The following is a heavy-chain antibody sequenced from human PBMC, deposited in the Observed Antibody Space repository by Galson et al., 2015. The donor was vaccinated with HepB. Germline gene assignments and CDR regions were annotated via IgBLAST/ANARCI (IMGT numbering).Heavy chain of an antibody. J-gene: IGHJ4*02. CDR1: GFTFSSYW. V-gene: IGHV3-74*01. D-gene: IGHD2-2*01. Sequence: SLRLSCAASGFTFSSYWMHWVRQAPGKGLVWVSRINSDGSSTSYADSVKGRFTISRDNAKNTLYLQMNSLRAEDTAVYYCARWGAYLTRIVSWGQATLVTVSS. CDR2: INSDGSST. CDR3: ARWGAYLTRIVS.